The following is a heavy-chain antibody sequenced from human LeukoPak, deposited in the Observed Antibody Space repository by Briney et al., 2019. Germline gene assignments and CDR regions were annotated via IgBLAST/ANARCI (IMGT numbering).Heavy chain of an antibody. CDR3: ARGSIAAPGDFDY. V-gene: IGHV4-59*02. D-gene: IGHD6-13*01. CDR2: VYYSGRT. Sequence: PSETLSLTCTVSGASVRSYYWNWIRQPPGKTLEWIGYVYYSGRTNYSPSLTLKSRLTISIDTSKNQFSLKLTSVTAADTAVYYCARGSIAAPGDFDYWGQGTLVTVSS. J-gene: IGHJ4*02. CDR1: GASVRSYY.